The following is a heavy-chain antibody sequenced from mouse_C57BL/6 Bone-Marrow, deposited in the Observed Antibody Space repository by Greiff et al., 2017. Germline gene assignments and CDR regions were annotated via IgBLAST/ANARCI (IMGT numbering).Heavy chain of an antibody. V-gene: IGHV1-55*01. CDR3: ARRGYGNGYAMDY. CDR2: IYPGSGST. J-gene: IGHJ4*01. Sequence: VQLQQPGAELVKPGASVKMSCKASGYTFTSYWITWVKQRPGQGLEWIGDIYPGSGSTNYNEKFKSKATLTVDTSSSTAYMQLSSLTSEDSAVYYCARRGYGNGYAMDYWGQGTSVTVSS. CDR1: GYTFTSYW. D-gene: IGHD2-1*01.